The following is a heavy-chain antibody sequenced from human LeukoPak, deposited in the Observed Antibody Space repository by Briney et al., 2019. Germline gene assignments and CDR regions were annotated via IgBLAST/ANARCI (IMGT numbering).Heavy chain of an antibody. CDR1: CGSLRSAY. J-gene: IGHJ4*02. V-gene: IGHV4-59*08. CDR3: ARLYGGNVESYYFDS. CDR2: IHHSGST. Sequence: SETLSLTCNVSCGSLRSAYWSWIRQPPGKGLEYIEYIHHSGSTDYSPFLRSRVTISVDTSKNQFSLNLRSVTAADTALYYCARLYGGNVESYYFDSWGQGTLVTVSS. D-gene: IGHD4-23*01.